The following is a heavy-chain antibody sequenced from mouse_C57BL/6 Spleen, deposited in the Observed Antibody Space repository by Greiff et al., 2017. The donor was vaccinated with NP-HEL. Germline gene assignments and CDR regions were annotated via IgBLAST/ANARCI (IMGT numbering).Heavy chain of an antibody. Sequence: VQLQQSGPELVKPGASVKMSCKASGYTFTDYNMHWVKQSHGKSLEWIGYINPNNGGTSYNQKFKGKATLTVNKSSSTAYMELRSLTSEDSAVYYCAREWKLGQRGNFDYWGQGTTLTVSS. V-gene: IGHV1-22*01. J-gene: IGHJ2*01. D-gene: IGHD4-1*01. CDR2: INPNNGGT. CDR3: AREWKLGQRGNFDY. CDR1: GYTFTDYN.